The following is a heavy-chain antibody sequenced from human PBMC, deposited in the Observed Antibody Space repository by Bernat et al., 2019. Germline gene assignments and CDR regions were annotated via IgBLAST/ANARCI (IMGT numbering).Heavy chain of an antibody. CDR3: ARGGDASVLPLDY. CDR2: IYHSGST. CDR1: GYSISSGYY. V-gene: IGHV4-38-2*01. Sequence: QVQLQESGPGLVKPSETLSLTCAVSGYSISSGYYWGCIRQPPGKGLGWIGSIYHSGSTYYDPSLKSRVTMSVDTSKNQFSLKLTSVTAADTAVYYCARGGDASVLPLDYWGQGTLVTVSS. D-gene: IGHD2-8*01. J-gene: IGHJ4*02.